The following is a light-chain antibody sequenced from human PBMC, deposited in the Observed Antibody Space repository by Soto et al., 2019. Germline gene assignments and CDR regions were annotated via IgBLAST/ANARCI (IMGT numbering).Light chain of an antibody. CDR1: QSISSW. J-gene: IGKJ1*01. Sequence: DIQMTQSPSTLSASVGDRVTITCRASQSISSWLAWYQQKPGKAPKLLIYDASSLESGVPTRFRGSGSRTEFTLTISSLQPDDFATYYCKQYNSYAWTFGQGTEVEIK. CDR2: DAS. V-gene: IGKV1-5*01. CDR3: KQYNSYAWT.